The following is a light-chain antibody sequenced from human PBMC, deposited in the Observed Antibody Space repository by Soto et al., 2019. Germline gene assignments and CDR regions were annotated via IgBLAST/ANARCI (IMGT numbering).Light chain of an antibody. V-gene: IGLV2-14*01. CDR1: SSDVGSYNY. Sequence: QSALAQPASVSGSPGQSITISCTGTSSDVGSYNYVSWYQQHPGKAPKLMIYEVSNRPSGVSNRFSGSKSGNTASPTISGLQAEDEADYYCSSYTTRSTPLYVFGIGTKVTVL. J-gene: IGLJ1*01. CDR2: EVS. CDR3: SSYTTRSTPLYV.